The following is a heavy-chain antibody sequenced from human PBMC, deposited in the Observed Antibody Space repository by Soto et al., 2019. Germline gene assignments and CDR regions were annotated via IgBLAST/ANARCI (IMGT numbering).Heavy chain of an antibody. CDR3: ARAGDSSGYCDY. CDR2: INHSGRT. CDR1: GGSFSGYY. J-gene: IGHJ4*02. D-gene: IGHD3-22*01. Sequence: QVQLQQWGAGLLKPSETLSLTCAVYGGSFSGYYWSWIRQPPGKGLEWIGEINHSGRTNYNPSLKSRGTISVDESKNQFSLKLSSVTAAETAVYYCARAGDSSGYCDYWGQGTLVTVSS. V-gene: IGHV4-34*01.